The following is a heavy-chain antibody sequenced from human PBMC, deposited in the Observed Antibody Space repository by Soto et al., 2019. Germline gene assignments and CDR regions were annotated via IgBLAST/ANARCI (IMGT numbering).Heavy chain of an antibody. D-gene: IGHD2-2*01. V-gene: IGHV1-69*13. J-gene: IGHJ5*02. CDR3: AGGYCSSTSCYGENWFDP. Sequence: SVKVSCKASGGTFSSYAISWVRQAPGQGLEWMGGIIPIFGTANYAQKFQGRVTITADESTSTAYMELSSLRSEDTAVYYCAGGYCSSTSCYGENWFDPWGQGTLVTVSS. CDR1: GGTFSSYA. CDR2: IIPIFGTA.